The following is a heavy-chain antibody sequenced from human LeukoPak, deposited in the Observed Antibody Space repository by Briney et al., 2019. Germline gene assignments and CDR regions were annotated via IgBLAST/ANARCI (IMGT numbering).Heavy chain of an antibody. V-gene: IGHV4-59*01. D-gene: IGHD2-2*01. J-gene: IGHJ4*02. CDR2: IYYSGST. CDR3: AREAGYCSSTSCYFGSIDY. CDR1: GGSISSYY. Sequence: SETLSLTCTVSGGSISSYYWSWIRQPPGKGLERIGYIYYSGSTNYNPSLKSRVTISVDMSKNQFSLKLSSVTAADTAVYYCAREAGYCSSTSCYFGSIDYWGQGTLVTVSS.